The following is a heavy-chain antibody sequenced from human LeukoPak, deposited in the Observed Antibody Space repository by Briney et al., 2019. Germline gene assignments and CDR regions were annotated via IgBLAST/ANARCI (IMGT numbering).Heavy chain of an antibody. V-gene: IGHV4-39*01. CDR3: ARSPFWSGYKYYFDY. J-gene: IGHJ4*02. CDR1: GGSISSSSYY. Sequence: SETLSLTCTVSGGSISSSSYYWGWIRQPPGKGLEWIGSIYYSGSTYYNPSLKSRVTISVDTSKNQFSLKLSSVTAADTAVYYCARSPFWSGYKYYFDYWGQGTLVTVSS. D-gene: IGHD3-3*01. CDR2: IYYSGST.